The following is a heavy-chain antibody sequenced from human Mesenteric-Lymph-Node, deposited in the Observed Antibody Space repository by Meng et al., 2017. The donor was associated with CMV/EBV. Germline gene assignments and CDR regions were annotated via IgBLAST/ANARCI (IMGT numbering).Heavy chain of an antibody. D-gene: IGHD5-24*01. J-gene: IGHJ4*02. V-gene: IGHV1-18*01. CDR2: ISAYNGNI. CDR1: GYIFTSYG. Sequence: CKASGYIFTSYGVTWVRQAPGQGLEWMGWISAYNGNINYAQNLQGRVTMTTDTSTRTAYMELKSLRSDDTAVYYCARDHVRWHQIDYWGQGTLVTVSS. CDR3: ARDHVRWHQIDY.